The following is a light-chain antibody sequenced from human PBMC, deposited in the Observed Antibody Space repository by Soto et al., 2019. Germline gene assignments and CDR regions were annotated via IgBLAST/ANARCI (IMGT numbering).Light chain of an antibody. J-gene: IGKJ1*01. V-gene: IGKV3-20*01. CDR3: QQYGSSVTWT. Sequence: EVVLTQSPGTVSLSPGERATLSCRASQSVTSNYLAWYQQKPGQAHRLLIYAASSRATGIPDRFSGSGSGTDFTLSISRLEPEDFAVYYCQQYGSSVTWTFGQGTKVESK. CDR2: AAS. CDR1: QSVTSNY.